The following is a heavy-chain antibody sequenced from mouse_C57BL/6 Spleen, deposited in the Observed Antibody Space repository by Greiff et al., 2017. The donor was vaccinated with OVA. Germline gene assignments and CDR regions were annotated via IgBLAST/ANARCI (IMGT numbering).Heavy chain of an antibody. CDR2: INPYNGGT. J-gene: IGHJ2*01. Sequence: VQLQQSGPVLVKPGASVKMSCKASGYTFTDYYMNWVKQSHGKSLEWIGVINPYNGGTSYNQKFKGKATLTVDKSSSTAYMELNSLTSEDSAVYYCAQAGDGKEFDYWGQGTTLTVSS. V-gene: IGHV1-19*01. CDR1: GYTFTDYY. D-gene: IGHD2-1*01. CDR3: AQAGDGKEFDY.